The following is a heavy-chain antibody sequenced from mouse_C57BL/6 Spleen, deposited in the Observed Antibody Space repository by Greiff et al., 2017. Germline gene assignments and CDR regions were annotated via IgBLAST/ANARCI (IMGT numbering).Heavy chain of an antibody. CDR3: APAYYSKSPPFDY. CDR1: GYTFTSYW. J-gene: IGHJ2*01. CDR2: IDPSDSYT. D-gene: IGHD2-5*01. V-gene: IGHV1-59*01. Sequence: QVPLQQPGAELVRPGTSVQLSCKASGYTFTSYWMHWVKQRPGQGLEWIGVIDPSDSYTNYNQKFKGKATLTVDTSSSTAYMQLSSLTSEDSAVYYCAPAYYSKSPPFDYWGQGTTLTVSS.